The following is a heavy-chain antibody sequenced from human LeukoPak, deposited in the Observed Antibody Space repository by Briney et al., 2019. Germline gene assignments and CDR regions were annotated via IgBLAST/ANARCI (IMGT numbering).Heavy chain of an antibody. V-gene: IGHV4-39*01. CDR1: GGSISSGTYY. Sequence: SETLSLTRTVSGGSISSGTYYWGWIRQPPGKGLEWIGSIFHSGSTYYNPSLKSRVTISLDTSKNQFSLKLSSVTAADTAVYYCARPYSSGWPDAFDIWGQGTMVTVSS. D-gene: IGHD6-19*01. CDR2: IFHSGST. CDR3: ARPYSSGWPDAFDI. J-gene: IGHJ3*02.